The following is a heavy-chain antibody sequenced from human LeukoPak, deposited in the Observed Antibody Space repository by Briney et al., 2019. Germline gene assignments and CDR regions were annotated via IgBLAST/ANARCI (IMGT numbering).Heavy chain of an antibody. CDR3: ARVSRDWSYYYYYMDV. CDR1: GGSISSGGYY. CDR2: IYHSGST. V-gene: IGHV4-61*08. Sequence: PSETLSLTCTVSGGSISSGGYYWSWIRQPPGKGLEWIGYIYHSGSTYYNPSLKSRVTISVDTSKNQFSLKLSSVTAADTAVYYCARVSRDWSYYYYYMDVWGKGTTVTVSS. D-gene: IGHD3-9*01. J-gene: IGHJ6*03.